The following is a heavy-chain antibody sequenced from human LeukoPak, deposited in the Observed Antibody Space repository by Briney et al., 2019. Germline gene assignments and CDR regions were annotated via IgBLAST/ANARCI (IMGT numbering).Heavy chain of an antibody. J-gene: IGHJ4*02. D-gene: IGHD6-19*01. CDR1: GGSISSSSYY. CDR3: ARHYGSDFFDY. V-gene: IGHV4-39*01. Sequence: SSETLSLTCTVSGGSISSSSYYWGWIRQPPGKGLEWIGSIYYSGSTYYNPSLKSRVTISVDTSKNQFSLKLSSVTAADTAVYYCARHYGSDFFDYWGQGTLVTVSS. CDR2: IYYSGST.